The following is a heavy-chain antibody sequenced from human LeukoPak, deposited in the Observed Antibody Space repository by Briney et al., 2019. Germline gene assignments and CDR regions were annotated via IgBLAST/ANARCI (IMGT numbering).Heavy chain of an antibody. V-gene: IGHV4-34*01. CDR3: ASGGGWSLYNWFDP. CDR1: GGSFSGYY. J-gene: IGHJ5*02. Sequence: QPSETLSLTCAVYGGSFSGYYWSWIRQPPGKGLEWIGEINHSGSTNYNPSLKSRVTISVDTSKNQFSLKLSSVTAADTAVYYCASGGGWSLYNWFDPWGQGTLVTVSS. D-gene: IGHD1-26*01. CDR2: INHSGST.